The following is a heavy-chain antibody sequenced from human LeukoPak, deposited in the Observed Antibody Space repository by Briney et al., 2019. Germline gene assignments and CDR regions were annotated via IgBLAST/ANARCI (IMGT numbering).Heavy chain of an antibody. CDR2: IIPILGIA. CDR1: GYTFTSYG. J-gene: IGHJ3*02. D-gene: IGHD5-18*01. Sequence: ASVKVSCKASGYTFTSYGISWVRQAPGQGLEWMGRIIPILGIANYAQKFQGRVTITADKSTSTAYMELSSLRSEDTAVYYCARPHRPGYSYVLDAFDIWGQGTMVTVSS. CDR3: ARPHRPGYSYVLDAFDI. V-gene: IGHV1-69*04.